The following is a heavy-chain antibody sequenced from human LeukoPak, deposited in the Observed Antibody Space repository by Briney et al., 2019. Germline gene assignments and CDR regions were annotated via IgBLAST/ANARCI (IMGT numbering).Heavy chain of an antibody. D-gene: IGHD5-24*01. CDR3: AHREGWLQFDY. Sequence: ESGPTLVKPTQTLALTCTFSGFSLSTSGVGVGWIRQPPGKALEWLALIYWNDDKRYSPSLKSRLTITKDTSKNQVVLTMTNMDPVDTATYYCAHREGWLQFDYWGQGTLVTVSS. CDR1: GFSLSTSGVG. CDR2: IYWNDDK. V-gene: IGHV2-5*01. J-gene: IGHJ4*02.